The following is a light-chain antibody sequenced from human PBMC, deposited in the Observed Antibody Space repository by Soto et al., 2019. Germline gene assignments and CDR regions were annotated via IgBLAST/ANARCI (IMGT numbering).Light chain of an antibody. Sequence: EIVMPQSPATLSVSPGERATLSCRASPSVSSNLAWYQQKPGQAPRLLIYGASTRATGIPARFSGSGSGTEFTLTISSLQSEDFAVYYCQQYKNWPPYTFGQGTKLEIK. J-gene: IGKJ2*01. CDR1: PSVSSN. CDR2: GAS. CDR3: QQYKNWPPYT. V-gene: IGKV3-15*01.